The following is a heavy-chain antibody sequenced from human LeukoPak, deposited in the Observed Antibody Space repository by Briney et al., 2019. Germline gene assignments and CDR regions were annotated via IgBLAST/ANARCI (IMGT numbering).Heavy chain of an antibody. CDR1: GGSISGYY. CDR2: IYYSGST. V-gene: IGHV4-59*01. CDR3: ARFNPAWSGYYYYFDY. J-gene: IGHJ4*02. D-gene: IGHD3-3*01. Sequence: SETLSLTCTVSGGSISGYYWSWIRQPPGKGLEWIGYIYYSGSTNYNPSLKSRVTISVDTSKNQFSLKLSSVTAADTAVYYCARFNPAWSGYYYYFDYWGQGTLVTVSS.